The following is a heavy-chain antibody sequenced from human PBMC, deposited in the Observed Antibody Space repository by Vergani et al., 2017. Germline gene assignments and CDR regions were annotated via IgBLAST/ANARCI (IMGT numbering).Heavy chain of an antibody. D-gene: IGHD3-22*01. CDR1: GGTFSSCT. CDR3: ARAYYYDSSGYSITPYYYYGMDV. V-gene: IGHV1-69*08. CDR2: IIPVFGTA. Sequence: QVQLVQSGAEVKKPGSSVKVSCKASGGTFSSCTISWVRQAPGQGLEWMGRIIPVFGTANYAQKFQGRVTITADESTSTAYMELSSLRSEDTAVYYCARAYYYDSSGYSITPYYYYGMDVWGQGTTVTVSS. J-gene: IGHJ6*02.